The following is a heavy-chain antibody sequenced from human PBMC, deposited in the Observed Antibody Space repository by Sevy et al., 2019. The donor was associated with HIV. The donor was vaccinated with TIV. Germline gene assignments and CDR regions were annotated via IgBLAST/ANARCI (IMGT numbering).Heavy chain of an antibody. CDR3: ARHFGGGGKRGLYV. CDR2: IYYTGST. Sequence: SETLSLTCTVSGVSITNNNYFWGWIRQPPGKGLEWIGAIYYTGSTYYNSSLNSRITISIDTSRDQFSLDLSSVTAADTAVYYCARHFGGGGKRGLYVWGQGTTVTVSS. CDR1: GVSITNNNYF. D-gene: IGHD3-10*01. J-gene: IGHJ6*02. V-gene: IGHV4-39*01.